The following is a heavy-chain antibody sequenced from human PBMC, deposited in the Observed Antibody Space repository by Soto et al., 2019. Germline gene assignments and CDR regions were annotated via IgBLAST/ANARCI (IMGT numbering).Heavy chain of an antibody. CDR2: ISRSGSSA. V-gene: IGHV3-48*02. J-gene: IGHJ3*01. D-gene: IGHD2-8*02. CDR3: TRDIVLVTSATGAFDV. CDR1: GFNFSTHS. Sequence: EVQLVQSGGGLGQPGGSLRLSCVASGFNFSTHSMNWVRQAPGKGLQWVSYISRSGSSANYPDSVKGRFTISRDNGKNSLYLQINSLREEDAAVYYCTRDIVLVTSATGAFDVWGQGSMVTVSS.